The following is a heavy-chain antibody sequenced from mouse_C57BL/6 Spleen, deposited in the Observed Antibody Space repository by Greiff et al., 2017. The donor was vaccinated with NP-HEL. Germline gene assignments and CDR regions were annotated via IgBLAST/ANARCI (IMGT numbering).Heavy chain of an antibody. CDR3: AGGNGNYPYWYFDV. CDR2: ITHSGET. Sequence: VMLVESGPGLVKPSQSLFLTCSITGFPITSGYYWIWIRQSPGKPLEWMGYITHSGETFYNPSLQSPISITRETSKNQFFLQMNSVTTEDTAMYYCAGGNGNYPYWYFDVWGTGTTVTVSS. CDR1: GFPITSGYY. V-gene: IGHV12-3*01. D-gene: IGHD2-1*01. J-gene: IGHJ1*03.